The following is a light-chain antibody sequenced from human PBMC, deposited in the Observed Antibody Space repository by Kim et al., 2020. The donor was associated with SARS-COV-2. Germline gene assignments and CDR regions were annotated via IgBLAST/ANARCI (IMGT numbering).Light chain of an antibody. Sequence: QLVLTQPPSVSGAPGQRVTISCTGSSSNIGTGYDVNWYQQLPGTAPKLLIYDKNNRPSGVPDRFSVSKSGTSASLAITGLQAEDEADYYCQSYDSRLSGYVFGTGTKVTVL. V-gene: IGLV1-40*01. J-gene: IGLJ1*01. CDR2: DKN. CDR3: QSYDSRLSGYV. CDR1: SSNIGTGYD.